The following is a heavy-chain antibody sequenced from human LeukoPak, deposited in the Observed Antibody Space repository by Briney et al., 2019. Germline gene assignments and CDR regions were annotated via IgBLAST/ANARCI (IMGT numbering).Heavy chain of an antibody. CDR2: IYYSRST. CDR3: ARRKGFGEGYFDS. D-gene: IGHD3-10*01. V-gene: IGHV4-39*01. J-gene: IGHJ4*02. Sequence: PSETLSLTCTVSDGSISNTLYYWAWIRQPPGKGLESIGSIYYSRSTYYSPSLKSRFTISVDTSKNQFSLKLTSVTAADTAVYYCARRKGFGEGYFDSWGQGTLVTVSS. CDR1: DGSISNTLYY.